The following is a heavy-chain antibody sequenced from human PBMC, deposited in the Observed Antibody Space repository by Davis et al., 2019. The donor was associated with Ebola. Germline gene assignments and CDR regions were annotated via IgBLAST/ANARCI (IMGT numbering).Heavy chain of an antibody. CDR2: IFYRGTT. V-gene: IGHV4-39*01. D-gene: IGHD2-15*01. J-gene: IGHJ4*02. CDR1: GGSISSSSYY. Sequence: MPSETLSLTCTVSGGSISSSSYYWDWIRQPPGKGLEWIGSIFYRGTTYYNPSLQSRVTISVDTSKTQFSLKLTSVTAADTAVYYCARRVEHCYSSCQYDYWGQGTLVTVSS. CDR3: ARRVEHCYSSCQYDY.